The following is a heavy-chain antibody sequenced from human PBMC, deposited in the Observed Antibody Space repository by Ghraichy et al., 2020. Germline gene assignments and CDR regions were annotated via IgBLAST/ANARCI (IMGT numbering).Heavy chain of an antibody. CDR2: ISSISSYI. V-gene: IGHV3-21*01. D-gene: IGHD1-7*01. CDR3: VRADYTVNYDGLNWFDP. Sequence: GGSLRLSCAASGFTFSSYYMNWVRQAPGKGLEWVSSISSISSYISYADSLKGRFTISRDNAKNSLYLQMNSLRAEDTAVYYCVRADYTVNYDGLNWFDPWGQGTLVTVSS. J-gene: IGHJ5*02. CDR1: GFTFSSYY.